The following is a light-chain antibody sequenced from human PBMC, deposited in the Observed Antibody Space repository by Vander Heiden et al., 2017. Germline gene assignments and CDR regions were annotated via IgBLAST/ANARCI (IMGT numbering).Light chain of an antibody. CDR2: DVT. CDR3: YSFTGAYTEV. V-gene: IGLV2-11*01. J-gene: IGLJ1*01. CDR1: SGDVRNYNY. Sequence: QSALTPPRSVSASPGQSVTISCTCTSGDVRNYNYGSWYQHHPGKATKLMIFDVTKRPSGVPDRFSGSKSGNTASLTISGLQAEDEADYYCYSFTGAYTEVFGTGTKVTVL.